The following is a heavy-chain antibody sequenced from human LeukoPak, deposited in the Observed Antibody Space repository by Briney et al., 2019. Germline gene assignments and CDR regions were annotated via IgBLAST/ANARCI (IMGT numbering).Heavy chain of an antibody. Sequence: PGGSLRLSCAASGFTFDDYGMSWVRQAPGKGLEWVSGVNWNGGSTVYADSVKGRFTISRDNAKNSLYLQMNSLRAEDTAFYYCASTIAPEGRDYWGRGTQVTVSS. CDR3: ASTIAPEGRDY. V-gene: IGHV3-20*04. D-gene: IGHD6-13*01. CDR1: GFTFDDYG. J-gene: IGHJ4*02. CDR2: VNWNGGST.